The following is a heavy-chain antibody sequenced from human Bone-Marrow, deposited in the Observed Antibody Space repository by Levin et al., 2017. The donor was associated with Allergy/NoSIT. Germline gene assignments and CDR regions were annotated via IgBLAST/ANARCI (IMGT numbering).Heavy chain of an antibody. D-gene: IGHD4-23*01. CDR2: IWYDGSNK. J-gene: IGHJ4*02. V-gene: IGHV3-33*01. CDR1: GFTFSSYG. Sequence: PGESLKISCAASGFTFSSYGMHWVRQAPGKGLEWVAVIWYDGSNKYYADSVKGRFTISRDNSKNTLYLQMNSLRVEDTAVYYCARDLGKRGNSPDYWGQGTLVTVSS. CDR3: ARDLGKRGNSPDY.